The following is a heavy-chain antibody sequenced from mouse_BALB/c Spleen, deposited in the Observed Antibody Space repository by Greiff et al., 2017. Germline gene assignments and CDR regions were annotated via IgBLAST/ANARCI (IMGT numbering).Heavy chain of an antibody. CDR1: GYSITSGYS. J-gene: IGHJ1*01. D-gene: IGHD2-4*01. CDR2: IHYSGST. CDR3: ARSTTMITVDWYFDV. V-gene: IGHV3-1*02. Sequence: EVKVVESGPDLVKPSQSLSLTCTVTGYSITSGYSWHWIRQFPGNKLEWMGYIHYSGSTNYNPSLKSRISITRDTSKNQFFLLLNSVTTEDTATYYCARSTTMITVDWYFDVWGAGTTVTVSS.